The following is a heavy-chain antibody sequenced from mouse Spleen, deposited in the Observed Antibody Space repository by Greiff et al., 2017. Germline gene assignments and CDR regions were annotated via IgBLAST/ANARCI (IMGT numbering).Heavy chain of an antibody. CDR1: GFTFSSYA. D-gene: IGHD2-14*01. CDR3: ARRGDRYEAWFAY. V-gene: IGHV5-9-1*01. Sequence: EVKLQESGGGLVKPGGSLKLSCAASGFTFSSYAMSWVRQTPEKRLEWVATISSGGSYTYYPDSVKGRFTISRDNAKNTLYLQMSSLRSEDTAMYYCARRGDRYEAWFAYWGQGTLVTVSA. J-gene: IGHJ3*01. CDR2: ISSGGSYT.